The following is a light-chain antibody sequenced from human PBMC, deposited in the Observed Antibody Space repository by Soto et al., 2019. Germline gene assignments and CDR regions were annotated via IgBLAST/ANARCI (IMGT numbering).Light chain of an antibody. Sequence: EIVLTQSPGTLSLSPGERATLSCRASQSVRSSYLAWYQPQPGQAPSLLIYDASSRATGIPDRFSGSGSGTHVSITIRRLEPEGFPMSYYQQYGSPTWKFGQGTQVE. V-gene: IGKV3-20*01. CDR2: DAS. J-gene: IGKJ1*01. CDR3: QQYGSPTWK. CDR1: QSVRSSY.